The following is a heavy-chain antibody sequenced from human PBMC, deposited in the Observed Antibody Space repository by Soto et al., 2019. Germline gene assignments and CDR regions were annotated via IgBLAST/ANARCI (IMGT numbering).Heavy chain of an antibody. J-gene: IGHJ6*02. CDR1: GFTFSSYA. CDR3: VKDDGSGSYSSYYYYYYGMDV. D-gene: IGHD3-10*01. Sequence: GGSLRLSCSASGFTFSSYAMHWVRQAPGKGLEYVSAISSNGGSTYYADSVKGRFTISRDNSKNTLYLQMSSLRAEDTAVYYCVKDDGSGSYSSYYYYYYGMDVWGQGTTVTVSS. CDR2: ISSNGGST. V-gene: IGHV3-64D*08.